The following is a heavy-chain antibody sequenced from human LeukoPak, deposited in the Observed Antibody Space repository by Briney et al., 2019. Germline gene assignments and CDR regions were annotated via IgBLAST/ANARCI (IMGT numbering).Heavy chain of an antibody. CDR1: GFTFSNYA. D-gene: IGHD2-8*02. CDR3: ATYRQVLLPFES. J-gene: IGHJ4*02. Sequence: GGSLRLSCAASGFTFSNYAMSWVRQAPGKGLEWVSAISGSGGRTYYADSVRGRFTISRDNSKSTLSLQMNSLRAEDTAIYYCATYRQVLLPFESWGQGTLVTVSS. CDR2: ISGSGGRT. V-gene: IGHV3-23*01.